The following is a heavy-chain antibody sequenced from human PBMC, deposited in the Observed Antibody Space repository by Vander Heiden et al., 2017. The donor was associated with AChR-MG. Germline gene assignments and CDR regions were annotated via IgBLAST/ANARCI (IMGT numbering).Heavy chain of an antibody. CDR1: GFTFSSYA. V-gene: IGHV3-23*01. CDR2: ISGSGGST. D-gene: IGHD2-15*01. J-gene: IGHJ1*01. CDR3: AKDRDRPGYCSGCYAEYFQH. Sequence: EVQLLESGGGLVQPGGSLRLPCAASGFTFSSYAMSWVRQAPGKGLEWVSAISGSGGSTYYADSVKGRFTISRDNSKNTLYLQMNSLRAEDTAVYYCAKDRDRPGYCSGCYAEYFQHWGQGTLVTVSS.